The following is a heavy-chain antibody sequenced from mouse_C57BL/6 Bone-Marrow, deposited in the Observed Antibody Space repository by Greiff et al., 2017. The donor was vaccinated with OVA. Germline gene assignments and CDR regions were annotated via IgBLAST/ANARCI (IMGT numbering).Heavy chain of an antibody. V-gene: IGHV1-85*01. Sequence: QVQLQQSGPELVKPGASVKLSCKASGYTFTSYDINWVKQRPGQGLEWIGWIYPRDGSTKYNEKFKGKATLTVDTSSSTAYMELHSLTSEDSAVYFCAREVYYGFSAYWGQGTLVTVSA. CDR3: AREVYYGFSAY. J-gene: IGHJ3*01. CDR1: GYTFTSYD. CDR2: IYPRDGST. D-gene: IGHD2-2*01.